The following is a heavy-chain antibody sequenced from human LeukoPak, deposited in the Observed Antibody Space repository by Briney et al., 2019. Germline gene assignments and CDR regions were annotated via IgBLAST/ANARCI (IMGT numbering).Heavy chain of an antibody. CDR3: ARGHLPTPRSAMDV. J-gene: IGHJ6*02. CDR2: VNSDESIT. CDR1: GFTFSSYW. Sequence: GGSLRLSCAASGFTFSSYWVHWVSQAPGKGLVWVLRVNSDESITTYADSVNGRFTISRGNAKNTLYLQMKSLRAEDTAVYYCARGHLPTPRSAMDVWGQGTTVTVSS. D-gene: IGHD3-3*02. V-gene: IGHV3-74*01.